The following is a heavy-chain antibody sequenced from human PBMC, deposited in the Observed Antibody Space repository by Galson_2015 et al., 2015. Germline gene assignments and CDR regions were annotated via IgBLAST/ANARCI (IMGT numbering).Heavy chain of an antibody. CDR2: ISAYNGNT. V-gene: IGHV1-18*01. CDR3: ARDTENPNYYDSSGYSLPAPFDY. Sequence: QSGAEVKKPGASVTVSCKASGYTFTSYGISWVRQAPGQGLEWMGWISAYNGNTNYAQKLQGRVTMTTDTSTSTAYMELRSLRSDDTAVYYCARDTENPNYYDSSGYSLPAPFDYWGQGTLVTVSS. D-gene: IGHD3-22*01. J-gene: IGHJ4*02. CDR1: GYTFTSYG.